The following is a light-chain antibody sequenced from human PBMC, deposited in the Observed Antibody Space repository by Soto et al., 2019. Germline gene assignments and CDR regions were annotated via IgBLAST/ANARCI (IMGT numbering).Light chain of an antibody. CDR1: QSVSRKN. Sequence: EIVLTQSPGTLSLSPGERATLSCRASQSVSRKNLAWYLQKPGQAPRLLIYVASSRATGIPDMFCGSGSGTDFNLTISRREPEDFAVDYYQQYCTSPLTFGPGTKVDI. J-gene: IGKJ3*01. CDR3: QQYCTSPLT. V-gene: IGKV3-20*01. CDR2: VAS.